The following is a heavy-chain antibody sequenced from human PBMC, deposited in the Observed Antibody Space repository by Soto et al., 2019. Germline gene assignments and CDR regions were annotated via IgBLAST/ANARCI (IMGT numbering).Heavy chain of an antibody. D-gene: IGHD6-19*01. CDR3: AKVGVAVADYYGMDV. J-gene: IGHJ6*02. Sequence: AGGSLRLSCAASGFTFSSYAMSWVRQAPGKGLEWVSAISGSGGSTYYADSVKGRFTISRDNSKNTLYLQMNSLRAEDTAVYYCAKVGVAVADYYGMDVWGQGTTVTVSS. CDR2: ISGSGGST. CDR1: GFTFSSYA. V-gene: IGHV3-23*01.